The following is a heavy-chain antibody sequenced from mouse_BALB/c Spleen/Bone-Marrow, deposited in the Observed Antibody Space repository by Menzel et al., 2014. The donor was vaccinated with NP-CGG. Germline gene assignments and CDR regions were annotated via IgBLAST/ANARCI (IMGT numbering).Heavy chain of an antibody. CDR2: IFPGTGTT. J-gene: IGHJ2*01. D-gene: IGHD3-2*01. V-gene: IGHV1S132*01. CDR1: GYTFTSYW. CDR3: ASRDSSGYVPDY. Sequence: VKLMESGAELVKPGASVKLSCKTSGYTFTSYWIQWVKQRPGQGLGWIGEIFPGTGTTYYNEKFKGKATLTIDTSSSTAYMQLNTLTSEDSSPYFCASRDSSGYVPDYWGLGTTLTVSS.